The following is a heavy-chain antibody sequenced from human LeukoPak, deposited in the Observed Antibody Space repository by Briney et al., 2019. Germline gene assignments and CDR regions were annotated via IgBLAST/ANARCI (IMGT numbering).Heavy chain of an antibody. CDR2: IYTRGST. J-gene: IGHJ5*02. V-gene: IGHV4-4*09. CDR1: GGSISSHC. CDR3: ATSYDAKTAPYDP. Sequence: SETLSLTCTVSGGSISSHCWSWVRQPPGKGLEWIGYIYTRGSTGYNPSLKSRVTMSVDTSKNQLSMELRFLTAADTAVYFCATSYDAKTAPYDPWGQGTLVTVSS. D-gene: IGHD3-3*01.